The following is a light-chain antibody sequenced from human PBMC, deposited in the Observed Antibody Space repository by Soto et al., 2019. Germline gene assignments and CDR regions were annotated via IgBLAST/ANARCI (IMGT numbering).Light chain of an antibody. J-gene: IGLJ1*01. CDR3: SSYTISNTLPFV. Sequence: QSVLTQPASVSGSPGQSITISCTGTRRDVGGYNYVSWYQQYPGKSPKLLIYEVTHRPSGVSNRFSGSKSGNTASLTISGLQAEDEPDYYCSSYTISNTLPFVFGTGTKLTVL. V-gene: IGLV2-14*01. CDR2: EVT. CDR1: RRDVGGYNY.